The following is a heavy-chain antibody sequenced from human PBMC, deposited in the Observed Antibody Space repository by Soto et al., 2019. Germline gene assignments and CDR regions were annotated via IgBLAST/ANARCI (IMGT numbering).Heavy chain of an antibody. J-gene: IGHJ5*02. Sequence: XGSLRLSCSASGFTFSSYSMNWVRQAPGKGLDWVSSISSSSSYIYYADSVKGRFTISRDNAKNSLYLQMNSLRAEDTAVYYCARDSIAARTGNWLDPWGQGTLVTV. CDR2: ISSSSSYI. D-gene: IGHD6-6*01. V-gene: IGHV3-21*01. CDR1: GFTFSSYS. CDR3: ARDSIAARTGNWLDP.